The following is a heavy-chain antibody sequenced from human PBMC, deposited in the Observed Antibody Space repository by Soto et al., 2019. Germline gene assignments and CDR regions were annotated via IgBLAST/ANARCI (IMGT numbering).Heavy chain of an antibody. Sequence: EVQLLESGGGLVQPGGSLRLSCAASGFTFSSYAMSWVRQAPGKGLEWVSAISGSGGSTYYADSVKGRFTISRDNSKNTLYLQMNSLRAEDTALYYCACHDFWSGYYRPVFDYWGQGTLVTVSS. D-gene: IGHD3-3*01. V-gene: IGHV3-23*01. CDR2: ISGSGGST. CDR3: ACHDFWSGYYRPVFDY. CDR1: GFTFSSYA. J-gene: IGHJ4*02.